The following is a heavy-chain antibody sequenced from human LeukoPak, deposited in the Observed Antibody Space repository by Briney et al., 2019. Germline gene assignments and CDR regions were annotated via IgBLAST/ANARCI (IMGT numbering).Heavy chain of an antibody. J-gene: IGHJ5*02. CDR3: ARDLGYSRHNWFDP. CDR1: GFTFSSYE. Sequence: GGSLRLSCAASGFTFSSYEMNWVRQAPGKGLEWVSYISSSGSTIYYADSVKGRFTISRDNAKNSLYLQMNSLRAEDTAVYYCARDLGYSRHNWFDPWGQGTLVTVSS. V-gene: IGHV3-48*03. CDR2: ISSSGSTI. D-gene: IGHD5-12*01.